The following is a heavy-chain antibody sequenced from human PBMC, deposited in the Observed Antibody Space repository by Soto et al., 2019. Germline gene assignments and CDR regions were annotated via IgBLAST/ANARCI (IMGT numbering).Heavy chain of an antibody. CDR1: GGSISSGGYS. D-gene: IGHD3-22*01. Sequence: TLSLTCAVSGGSISSGGYSWSWIRQPPGKGLEWIGYIYHSGSTYYNPSLKSRVTISVDKSISTAYLQWSSLKASDTAMYYCARGGGRYHDSSGYYYLNWFDPWGQGTLVTVSS. CDR3: ARGGGRYHDSSGYYYLNWFDP. V-gene: IGHV4-30-2*01. J-gene: IGHJ5*02. CDR2: IYHSGST.